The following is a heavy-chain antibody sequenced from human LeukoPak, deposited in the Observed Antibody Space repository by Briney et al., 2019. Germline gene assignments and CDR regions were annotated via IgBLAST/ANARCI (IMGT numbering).Heavy chain of an antibody. CDR2: IYTTGNT. D-gene: IGHD6-19*01. Sequence: MPSQTLSLTCTVSGGSISSGSYYWSWIPQPARKGLEWVGRIYTTGNTDYNPSLKSRVTISVDTSKNQFSLRLSSVTAADTAVYYCARDLSDSLSSGFWFDPWGQGTLVTVSS. CDR3: ARDLSDSLSSGFWFDP. V-gene: IGHV4-61*02. J-gene: IGHJ5*02. CDR1: GGSISSGSYY.